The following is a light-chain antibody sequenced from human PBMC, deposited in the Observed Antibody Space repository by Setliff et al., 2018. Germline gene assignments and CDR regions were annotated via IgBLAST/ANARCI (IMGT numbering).Light chain of an antibody. CDR3: QSYGGGLTGYF. Sequence: QSVLTQPPSVSGAPGQRVTISCTGNNSNIGAGFGVHWYQQLPGTAPKLLIYTNNNRPSGVPDRFSGSKSGTSASLAITGLQAEDEADYYCQSYGGGLTGYFFGTGTKVTVL. V-gene: IGLV1-40*01. CDR2: TNN. J-gene: IGLJ1*01. CDR1: NSNIGAGFG.